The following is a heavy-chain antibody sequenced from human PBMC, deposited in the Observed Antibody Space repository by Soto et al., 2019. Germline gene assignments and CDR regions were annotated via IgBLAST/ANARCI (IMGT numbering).Heavy chain of an antibody. D-gene: IGHD1-20*01. CDR3: ARAPIRVHFNWFDP. CDR2: INAGNGNT. Sequence: ASVKVSCKASGYTFTSYAMHWVRQAPGQRLEWMGWINAGNGNTKYSQKFQGRVTITRDTSASTAYMELSSLRSEDTAVYYCARAPIRVHFNWFDPWGQGTLVTVSS. V-gene: IGHV1-3*01. J-gene: IGHJ5*02. CDR1: GYTFTSYA.